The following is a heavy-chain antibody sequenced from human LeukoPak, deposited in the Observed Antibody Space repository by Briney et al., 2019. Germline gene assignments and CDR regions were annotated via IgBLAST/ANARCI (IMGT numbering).Heavy chain of an antibody. D-gene: IGHD4-17*01. J-gene: IGHJ4*02. CDR2: ISSNGGSI. CDR3: ARADGDDNDY. CDR1: GFTFSDYA. Sequence: PGGSLRLSCAASGFTFSDYAMHWVRQAPGKELEYVSAISSNGGSIHYANSVKGRFTISRDNSKNTLYLQMNSLRAEDTAVYYCARADGDDNDYWGQGTLVTVSS. V-gene: IGHV3-64*01.